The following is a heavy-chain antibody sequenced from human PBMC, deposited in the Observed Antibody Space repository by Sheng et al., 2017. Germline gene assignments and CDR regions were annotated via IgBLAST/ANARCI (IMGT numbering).Heavy chain of an antibody. Sequence: QLQLQESGSGLVKPSQTLSLTCAVSGGSISSGGYSWSWIRQPPGKGLEWIGYIYHSGSTYYNPSLKSRVTISVDMSKNQFSLKLSSVTAADTAVYYCARDATYYGSGSGFDYWGQGTLVTV. CDR2: IYHSGST. J-gene: IGHJ4*02. CDR1: GGSISSGGYS. D-gene: IGHD3-10*01. CDR3: ARDATYYGSGSGFDY. V-gene: IGHV4-30-2*01.